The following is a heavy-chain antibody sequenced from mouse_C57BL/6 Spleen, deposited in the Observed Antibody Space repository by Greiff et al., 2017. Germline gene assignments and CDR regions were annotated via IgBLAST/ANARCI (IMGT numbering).Heavy chain of an antibody. Sequence: EVQLQQSGAELVRPGASVKLSCTASGFNFTDYYMHWVKQRPEQGLEWIGGIDPEDGDTDYAPKFQGKATMTADTSSNTAYLQLSNLTSEDTAVYYCTTDYYGSSYDYWGQGTTLTVSA. CDR2: IDPEDGDT. J-gene: IGHJ2*01. D-gene: IGHD1-1*01. CDR3: TTDYYGSSYDY. V-gene: IGHV14-1*01. CDR1: GFNFTDYY.